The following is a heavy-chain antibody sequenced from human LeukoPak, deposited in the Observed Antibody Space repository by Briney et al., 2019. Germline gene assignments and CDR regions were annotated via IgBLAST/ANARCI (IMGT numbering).Heavy chain of an antibody. Sequence: GGSLRLSCAASGFTFSSYGMHWVRQAPGKGLEWVAVIWYDGSNKYYADSVKGRFTISRDNSKNTLYLQMNSLRPEDTAVYSCARDRKSTWSFDYWGQGILVTVSS. CDR2: IWYDGSNK. CDR3: ARDRKSTWSFDY. J-gene: IGHJ4*02. CDR1: GFTFSSYG. V-gene: IGHV3-33*01. D-gene: IGHD6-13*01.